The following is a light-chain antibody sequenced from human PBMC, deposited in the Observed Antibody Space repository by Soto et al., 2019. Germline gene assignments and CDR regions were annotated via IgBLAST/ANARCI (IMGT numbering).Light chain of an antibody. Sequence: SSELTQPPSVSVAPGKTARITCGGNNIGSKSVHWYQQKPGQAPVLVIYYDSDRPSGIPERFSGSNSGNTATLTSSRVEAGDEADYYCQVWDSSSDHPYVVFGGGTQLTVL. J-gene: IGLJ2*01. CDR3: QVWDSSSDHPYVV. CDR2: YDS. V-gene: IGLV3-21*04. CDR1: NIGSKS.